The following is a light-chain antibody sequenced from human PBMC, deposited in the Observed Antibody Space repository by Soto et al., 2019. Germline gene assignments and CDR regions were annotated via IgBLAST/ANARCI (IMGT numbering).Light chain of an antibody. V-gene: IGLV1-40*01. CDR3: QSYDSSLSGSIV. Sequence: QSVLTQPPSVSGAPGQRVTISCTGSSSNIGAGYDVHWYQQLPGTAPKLLIYGNSNRPSGGPDRFSGSKSGTSASLAITGRQAEDEADYCCQSYDSSLSGSIVFGTGTKVTVL. CDR1: SSNIGAGYD. CDR2: GNS. J-gene: IGLJ1*01.